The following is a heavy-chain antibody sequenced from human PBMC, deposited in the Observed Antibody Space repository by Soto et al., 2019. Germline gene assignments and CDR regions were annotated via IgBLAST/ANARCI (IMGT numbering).Heavy chain of an antibody. Sequence: ETLPLTCTPSASTIRSSHYYWAWIRHPPGKGLQWTGTIDYSGSTYYNPSLRSRVTISVHTSKNHFSLKLGSETAAPTTLYYCSRRAPEVFEPWRQGTLETVS. CDR2: IDYSGST. J-gene: IGHJ5*01. CDR1: ASTIRSSHYY. V-gene: IGHV4-39*02. CDR3: SRRAPEVFEP.